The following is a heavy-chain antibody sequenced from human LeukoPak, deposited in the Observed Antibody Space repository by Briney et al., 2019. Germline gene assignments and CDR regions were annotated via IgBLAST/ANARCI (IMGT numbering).Heavy chain of an antibody. CDR1: GGSISSSSCY. D-gene: IGHD3-16*01. J-gene: IGHJ4*02. Sequence: KPSETLSLTCTVSGGSISSSSCYWGWIRQPPGKGLEWIGSIYRSGSTYYNSSLKSRVTISVDTSKNQFSLKLNSVTAADTAVYYCARVGDYALKDWGQGTLVTVSS. CDR2: IYRSGST. CDR3: ARVGDYALKD. V-gene: IGHV4-39*07.